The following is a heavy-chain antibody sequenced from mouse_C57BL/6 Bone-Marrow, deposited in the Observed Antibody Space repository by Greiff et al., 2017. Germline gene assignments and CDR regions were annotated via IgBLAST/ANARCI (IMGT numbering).Heavy chain of an antibody. CDR3: ARRGLLRYLAY. CDR2: IDPNSGGT. Sequence: VQLQQPGAELVKPGASVKLSCKASGYTFTSYWMHWVKQRPGRGLEWIGRIDPNSGGTTYNEKFKSKATLTVDNPSSTAYMQLSSLTSEASAVYYCARRGLLRYLAYWGQGTLVTVSA. D-gene: IGHD1-1*01. CDR1: GYTFTSYW. V-gene: IGHV1-72*01. J-gene: IGHJ3*01.